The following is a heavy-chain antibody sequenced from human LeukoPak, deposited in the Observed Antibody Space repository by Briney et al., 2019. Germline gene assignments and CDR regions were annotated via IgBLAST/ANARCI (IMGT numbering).Heavy chain of an antibody. CDR1: GYTFTGYY. CDR3: ARGLSEAGIDY. V-gene: IGHV1-2*02. Sequence: ASVKVSCKASGYTFTGYYLHWVRQAPGQGLEWVGWINPNSGATDYAQNFQGRVTMTRDTSVTTAYMELSNLRSDDTAVYSCARGLSEAGIDYWGQGTLVTVSS. D-gene: IGHD3-16*02. J-gene: IGHJ4*02. CDR2: INPNSGAT.